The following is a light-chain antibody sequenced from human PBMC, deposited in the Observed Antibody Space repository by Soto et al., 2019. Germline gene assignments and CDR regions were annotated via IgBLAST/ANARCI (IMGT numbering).Light chain of an antibody. CDR3: CSYAGSATFVV. CDR1: SGDVGTYDL. Sequence: QSALTQPASVSGSPGESITISCTGTSGDVGTYDLVSWYQQHPGKAPKLMIYEVSKPPSGISNRFSGSKSDNTASLTISGLQAEDEADYYCCSYAGSATFVVFGGGTKLTVL. CDR2: EVS. V-gene: IGLV2-23*02. J-gene: IGLJ2*01.